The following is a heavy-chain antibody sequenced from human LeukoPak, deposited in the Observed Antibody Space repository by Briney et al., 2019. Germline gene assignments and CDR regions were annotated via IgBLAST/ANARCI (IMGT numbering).Heavy chain of an antibody. CDR1: GGSISSSY. V-gene: IGHV4-59*01. Sequence: KPSETLSLTCTVSGGSISSSYWSWIRQPPGKGLEWIGFIYYSGYTNYNPSLKSRIIISVDTSKTQLSLKVSSVTAADTAVYYCARGALKYYFESWGQGTLVTVSS. J-gene: IGHJ4*02. CDR3: ARGALKYYFES. CDR2: IYYSGYT.